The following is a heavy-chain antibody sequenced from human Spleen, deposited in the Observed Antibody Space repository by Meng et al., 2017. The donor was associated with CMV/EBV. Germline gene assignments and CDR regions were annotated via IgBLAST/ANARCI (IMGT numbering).Heavy chain of an antibody. D-gene: IGHD4-11*01. Sequence: ASVKVSCKASGYTFTGYYMNWVRQAPGQGLEWMGWINPNNAGTNNAQNFQGRVTMTTDTSITTAYMELTRLRSDDTAVYFCARGGTTENLYYYYGMDVWGHGTTVTVSS. CDR2: INPNNAGT. V-gene: IGHV1-2*02. CDR3: ARGGTTENLYYYYGMDV. CDR1: GYTFTGYY. J-gene: IGHJ6*02.